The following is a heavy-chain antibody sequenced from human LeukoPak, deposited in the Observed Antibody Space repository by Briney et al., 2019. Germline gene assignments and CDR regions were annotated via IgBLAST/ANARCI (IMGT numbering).Heavy chain of an antibody. V-gene: IGHV3-23*01. Sequence: GGSLSLSCAASGFPFSSYAMSWVRQAPGKGLEWVSGFSGSGDNTYYAEYVKGRFTISRDNSKNTLYLQMNSLRAEDTAVYYCARGAPAGPFDAFDIWGQGTMVTVSS. CDR1: GFPFSSYA. CDR2: FSGSGDNT. CDR3: ARGAPAGPFDAFDI. J-gene: IGHJ3*02. D-gene: IGHD6-13*01.